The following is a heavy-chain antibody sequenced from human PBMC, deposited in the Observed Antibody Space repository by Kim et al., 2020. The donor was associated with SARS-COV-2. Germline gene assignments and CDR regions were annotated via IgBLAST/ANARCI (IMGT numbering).Heavy chain of an antibody. D-gene: IGHD3-10*01. CDR2: INHSGTT. CDR1: GGSFSGYY. Sequence: SETLSLTCAVYGGSFSGYYWTWIRQPPVKGLEWIGEINHSGTTKYNPSLKSRVTISIDTSKNQFSLKLSSVTAADTAVYYCARGTGRHTNVVRGVFRGAFDICGRETKLTLSS. J-gene: IGHJ3*02. V-gene: IGHV4-34*01. CDR3: ARGTGRHTNVVRGVFRGAFDI.